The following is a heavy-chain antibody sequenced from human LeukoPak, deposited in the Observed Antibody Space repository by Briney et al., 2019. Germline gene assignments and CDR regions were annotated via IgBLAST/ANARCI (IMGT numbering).Heavy chain of an antibody. Sequence: SVKVSCKASGGTFSSYAISWVRQAPGQRLEWMGGIIPIFGTANYAQKFQGRVTITADESTSTAYMELSSLRSEDTAVYYCARGEVPPHYFDFWGQGTLVTVSS. CDR1: GGTFSSYA. CDR3: ARGEVPPHYFDF. V-gene: IGHV1-69*13. J-gene: IGHJ4*02. CDR2: IIPIFGTA.